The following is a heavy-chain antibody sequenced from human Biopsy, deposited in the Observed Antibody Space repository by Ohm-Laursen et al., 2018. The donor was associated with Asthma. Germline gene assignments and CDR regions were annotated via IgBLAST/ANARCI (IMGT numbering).Heavy chain of an antibody. V-gene: IGHV4-59*01. CDR2: VYYSGST. CDR1: GGSINNFY. J-gene: IGHJ4*02. Sequence: SETLSLTCTVSGGSINNFYWSWIRQPPGKGLESIGHVYYSGSTNYNPSLKSRVTISIDASKNQFSLKLTSVTAADTAVYYWARGVDRVTGLLDHFDSWGQGTLVTVSS. D-gene: IGHD2-21*02. CDR3: ARGVDRVTGLLDHFDS.